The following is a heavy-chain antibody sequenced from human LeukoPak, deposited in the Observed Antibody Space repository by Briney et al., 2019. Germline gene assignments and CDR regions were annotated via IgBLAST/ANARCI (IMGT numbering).Heavy chain of an antibody. CDR1: GFTFSSYW. CDR3: ANLKEGITIFGVVIIEDYYYYGMDV. D-gene: IGHD3-3*01. Sequence: GGSLRLSCAASGFTFSSYWMSWVRQAPGKGLEWVSAISGSGGSTYYADSVKGRFTISRDNSKNTLYLQMNSLRAEDTAVYYCANLKEGITIFGVVIIEDYYYYGMDVWGQGTTVTVSS. J-gene: IGHJ6*02. V-gene: IGHV3-23*01. CDR2: ISGSGGST.